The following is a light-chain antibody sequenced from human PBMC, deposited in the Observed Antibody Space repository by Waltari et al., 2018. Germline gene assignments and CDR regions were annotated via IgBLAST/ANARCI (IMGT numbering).Light chain of an antibody. V-gene: IGKV3-20*01. CDR2: ETS. J-gene: IGKJ1*01. CDR1: PSVGGGD. Sequence: EIVLTQSPGSLSLSPGDRATLPCRATPSVGGGDLAWYQQKPGQAPRLLIYETSVRVTSLPDRFSGSGSGTLFTLTISRLEPEDFAVYYCQQYDSSPWTFGRGTRLEI. CDR3: QQYDSSPWT.